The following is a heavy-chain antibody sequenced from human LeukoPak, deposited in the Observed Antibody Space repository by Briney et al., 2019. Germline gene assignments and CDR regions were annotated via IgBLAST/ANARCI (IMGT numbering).Heavy chain of an antibody. CDR2: IYYSGST. J-gene: IGHJ4*02. CDR1: GGSISSSSYY. Sequence: SETLSLTCTVSGGSISSSSYYWGWIRQPPGKGLEWLGRIYYSGSTYYNPSLKSRVTISVDTSKNQFSLKLSSVTAADTAVYYCARGTRITMIVVAPRFDYWGQGTLVTVSS. D-gene: IGHD3-22*01. V-gene: IGHV4-39*07. CDR3: ARGTRITMIVVAPRFDY.